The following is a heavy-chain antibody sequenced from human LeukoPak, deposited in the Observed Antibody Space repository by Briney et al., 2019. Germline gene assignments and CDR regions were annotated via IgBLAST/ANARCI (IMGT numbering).Heavy chain of an antibody. CDR1: GFTFSSYE. CDR2: ISSSGSTI. J-gene: IGHJ6*02. CDR3: ARTQQHYYYYYGMDV. Sequence: GGSLRLSCAASGFTFSSYEMNWVHQAPGKGLEWVSYISSSGSTIYYADSVKGRFTISRDNAKNSLYLQMNSLRAEDTAVYYCARTQQHYYYYYGMDVWGQGTTVTVSS. D-gene: IGHD6-13*01. V-gene: IGHV3-48*03.